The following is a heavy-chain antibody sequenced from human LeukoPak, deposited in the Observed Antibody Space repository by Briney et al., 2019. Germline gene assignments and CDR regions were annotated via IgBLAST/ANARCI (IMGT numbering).Heavy chain of an antibody. V-gene: IGHV4-34*01. Sequence: SETLSLTCAVYGGSFSGYYWSWIRQPPGKGLEWIGEINHSGSTNYNPSLKSRVTISVDTSKNQFSLKLSSVTAADTAVYYCARGLNYYDSSGYYYVGFDYWGQGTLVTVSS. CDR3: ARGLNYYDSSGYYYVGFDY. CDR1: GGSFSGYY. CDR2: INHSGST. J-gene: IGHJ4*02. D-gene: IGHD3-22*01.